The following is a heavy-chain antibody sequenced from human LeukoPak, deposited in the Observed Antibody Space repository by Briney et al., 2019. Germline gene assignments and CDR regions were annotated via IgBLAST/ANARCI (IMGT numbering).Heavy chain of an antibody. J-gene: IGHJ4*02. CDR1: GFTFSSYW. Sequence: GGSLRLSCAASGFTFSSYWMHWVRQAPGQGLVWLSRLSTDGGSTDYADSVKGRFTISRDNAKNTLYLQMNSLRAEDTAVYCCARVSCDYTTCKYPFDYWGQGTLVTVSS. V-gene: IGHV3-74*01. CDR3: ARVSCDYTTCKYPFDY. D-gene: IGHD3-3*01. CDR2: LSTDGGST.